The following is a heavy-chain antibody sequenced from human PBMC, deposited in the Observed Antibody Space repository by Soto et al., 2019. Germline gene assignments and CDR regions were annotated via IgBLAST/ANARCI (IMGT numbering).Heavy chain of an antibody. CDR1: GGSFSGYY. CDR3: ARGRSFAKWFDP. J-gene: IGHJ5*02. Sequence: PSETLSLTCAVYGGSFSGYYWSWIRQPPGKGLEWIGEINHSGSTNYNPSLKSRVTISVDTSKNQLSLKLSSVTAADTAVYYCARGRSFAKWFDPWGQGTLVTVSS. CDR2: INHSGST. D-gene: IGHD1-26*01. V-gene: IGHV4-34*01.